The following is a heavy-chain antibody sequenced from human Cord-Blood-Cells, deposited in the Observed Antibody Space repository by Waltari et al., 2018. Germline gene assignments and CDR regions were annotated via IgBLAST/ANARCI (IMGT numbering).Heavy chain of an antibody. CDR3: ARGRFLEWLLFDY. J-gene: IGHJ4*02. D-gene: IGHD3-3*01. CDR2: IYHSGST. CDR1: GGSISRGGSS. Sequence: QLQLQESGSGLVKPSQTLSLTCAVSGGSISRGGSSWSWIRQPPGKGLEWIGYIYHSGSTYYNPSLKSRVTISVDRSKNQFSLKLSSVTAADTAVYYCARGRFLEWLLFDYWGQGTLVTVSS. V-gene: IGHV4-30-2*01.